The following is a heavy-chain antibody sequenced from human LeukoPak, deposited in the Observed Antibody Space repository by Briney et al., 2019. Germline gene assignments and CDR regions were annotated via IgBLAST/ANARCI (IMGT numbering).Heavy chain of an antibody. D-gene: IGHD5-18*01. CDR3: ARGGKSGYSYGYGFFFDY. J-gene: IGHJ4*02. CDR1: GYTLTELS. V-gene: IGHV1-69*13. CDR2: IIPIFGTA. Sequence: GASVKVSCKVSGYTLTELSMHWVRQAPGQGLEWMGGIIPIFGTANYAQKFQGRVTITADESTSTAYMELSSLRSEDTAVYYCARGGKSGYSYGYGFFFDYWGQGTLVTVSS.